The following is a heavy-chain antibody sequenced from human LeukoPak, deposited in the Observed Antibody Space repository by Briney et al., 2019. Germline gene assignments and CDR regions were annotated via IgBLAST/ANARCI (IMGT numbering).Heavy chain of an antibody. CDR1: GFTFSIFG. CDR2: ISPDGNKE. Sequence: GGSLRLSCAASGFTFSIFGIHWVRQAPGEGLEWVAAISPDGNKEYYTESVKGRFTVSRDNSNNMIYLQMNSLRGEDSAVYYCAKVNNYDDYWGQGTLVTVSS. CDR3: AKVNNYDDY. J-gene: IGHJ4*02. V-gene: IGHV3-30*18. D-gene: IGHD1/OR15-1a*01.